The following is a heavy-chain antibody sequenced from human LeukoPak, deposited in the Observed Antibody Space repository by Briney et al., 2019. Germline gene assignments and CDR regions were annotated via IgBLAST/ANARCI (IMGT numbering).Heavy chain of an antibody. J-gene: IGHJ3*02. CDR3: AKDYDFWSGPDAFDI. CDR1: GFTLSSYG. V-gene: IGHV3-30*02. Sequence: PGGSLRLSCAASGFTLSSYGMHWVRQAPGKGLEWVAFIRYDGSNKYYADSVKGRFTISRDNSKNTLYLQMNSLRAEDTAVYYCAKDYDFWSGPDAFDIWGQGTMVTVSS. CDR2: IRYDGSNK. D-gene: IGHD3-3*01.